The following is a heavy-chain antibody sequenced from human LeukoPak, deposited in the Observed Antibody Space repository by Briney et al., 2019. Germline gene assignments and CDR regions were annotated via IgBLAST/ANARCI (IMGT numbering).Heavy chain of an antibody. CDR2: ISTSSSYI. Sequence: GGSLRLSRAASGVTFSGYSMNWVRRAPGMGLEWVSSISTSSSYIYYADSVKGRFTISRDNAKNSLYLQMNSLRAEDTAVYYCAREYSGYGDFDYWGQGTLVTVSS. CDR3: AREYSGYGDFDY. CDR1: GVTFSGYS. D-gene: IGHD5-12*01. J-gene: IGHJ4*02. V-gene: IGHV3-21*01.